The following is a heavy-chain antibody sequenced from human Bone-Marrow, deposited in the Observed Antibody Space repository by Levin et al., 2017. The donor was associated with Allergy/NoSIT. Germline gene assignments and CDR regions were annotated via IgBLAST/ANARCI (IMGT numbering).Heavy chain of an antibody. CDR2: IYYSGSS. Sequence: ASETLSLTCTVSGGSINNHFWSWIRQSPGKGLEWIGYIYYSGSSFYSPSLKSRLTLSVDTSQDQFSLKLSSVTAADTAVYYCARQTSGWADAFDIWGQGKMVTVSS. CDR1: GGSINNHF. J-gene: IGHJ3*02. D-gene: IGHD6-19*01. V-gene: IGHV4-59*11. CDR3: ARQTSGWADAFDI.